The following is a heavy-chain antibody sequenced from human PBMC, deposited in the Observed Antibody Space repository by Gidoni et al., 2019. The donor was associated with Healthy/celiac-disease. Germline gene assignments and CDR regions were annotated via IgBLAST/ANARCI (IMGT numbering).Heavy chain of an antibody. CDR2: ISGSGGST. D-gene: IGHD2-2*01. J-gene: IGHJ4*02. V-gene: IGHV3-23*01. CDR3: AKDSAAAPFVTGGY. Sequence: EVQLLESGGGLVQPGGSLRLSCAASGFTFSSYAMSWVRQAPGKGLEWVSAISGSGGSTYYADAVKGRCTISRDNSKNTLYLQMNSLRAEDTAVYYCAKDSAAAPFVTGGYWGQGTLVTVSS. CDR1: GFTFSSYA.